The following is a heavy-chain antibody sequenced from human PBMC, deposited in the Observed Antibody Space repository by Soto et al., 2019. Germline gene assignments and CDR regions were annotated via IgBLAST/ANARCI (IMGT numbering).Heavy chain of an antibody. Sequence: GASVKVSCKSSGYTFTSYDINWVRQATGQGLEWMGWMNPNSGNTGYAQKFQGRVTMTRNTSISTAYMELSSLRSEDTAVYYCARASGIAVAVPPQGSASDYRGQAILGTVFS. D-gene: IGHD6-19*01. CDR1: GYTFTSYD. CDR2: MNPNSGNT. J-gene: IGHJ4*02. V-gene: IGHV1-8*01. CDR3: ARASGIAVAVPPQGSASDY.